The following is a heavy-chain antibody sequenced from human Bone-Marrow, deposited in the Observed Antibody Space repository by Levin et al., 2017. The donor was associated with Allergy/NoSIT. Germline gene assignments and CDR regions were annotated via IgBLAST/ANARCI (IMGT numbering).Heavy chain of an antibody. CDR1: GGSISSGDYY. J-gene: IGHJ4*02. D-gene: IGHD6-19*01. CDR3: VRAVRQWLLVY. CDR2: IYHSGSA. V-gene: IGHV4-30-4*01. Sequence: SQTLSLTCTVSGGSISSGDYYWSWIRQPPGKGLEWIGYIYHSGSAYYNPSLESRVAISVDTSKNHFTLNLNSVTAADTAVYYCVRAVRQWLLVYWGQGTLVTVSS.